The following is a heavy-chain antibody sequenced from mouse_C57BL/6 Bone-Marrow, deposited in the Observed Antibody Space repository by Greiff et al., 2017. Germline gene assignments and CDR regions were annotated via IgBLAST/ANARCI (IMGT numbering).Heavy chain of an antibody. CDR1: GYTFTSYW. Sequence: QVQLQQPGAELVRPGSSVKLSCKASGYTFTSYWMDWVKQRPGQGLEWIGNIYPSDSETHYNQKLKDKATLTVDKSSSTAYMTLSILTSEDAAVYYCAVITTGLDYWCQGTTLTVSS. CDR3: AVITTGLDY. D-gene: IGHD1-1*01. V-gene: IGHV1-61*01. J-gene: IGHJ2*01. CDR2: IYPSDSET.